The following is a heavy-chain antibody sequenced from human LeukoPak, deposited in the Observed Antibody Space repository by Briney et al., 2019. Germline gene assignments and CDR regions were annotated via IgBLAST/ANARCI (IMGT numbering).Heavy chain of an antibody. Sequence: QPGGSLRLSCAASGFTFSSYAVSWVRQAPGKGXXXXXXXXGSGGSTYYAESVKGRFTISRDNSKNTLHLQMNSLRAEDTAVYYCAKDSSASYASGSYSFDYWGQGTLVTVSS. CDR1: GFTFSSYA. V-gene: IGHV3-23*01. J-gene: IGHJ4*02. CDR2: XXGSGGST. D-gene: IGHD3-10*01. CDR3: AKDSSASYASGSYSFDY.